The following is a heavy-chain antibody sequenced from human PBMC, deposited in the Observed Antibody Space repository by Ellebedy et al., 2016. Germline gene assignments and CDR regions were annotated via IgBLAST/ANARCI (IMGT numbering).Heavy chain of an antibody. D-gene: IGHD2-8*02. J-gene: IGHJ4*02. V-gene: IGHV4-34*01. CDR3: ANYCSVGKCLDS. CDR1: GGSFSGYY. Sequence: SETLSLTCGVYGGSFSGYYWSWIRQPPGKGLEWIGEIDHSGSTNYNSSLTSRVTISVDTSKKQFSLKLSSVTAADTAIYFCANYCSVGKCLDSWGQGTLVTVSS. CDR2: IDHSGST.